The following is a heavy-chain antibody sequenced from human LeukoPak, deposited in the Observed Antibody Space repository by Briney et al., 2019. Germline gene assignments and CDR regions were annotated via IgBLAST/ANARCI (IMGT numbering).Heavy chain of an antibody. CDR2: ISYDGSNK. V-gene: IGHV3-30*04. J-gene: IGHJ4*02. D-gene: IGHD7-27*01. Sequence: GGSLRLSCAASGFTFSSYAMHWVRQAPGKGLEWVAVISYDGSNKYYADSVKGRFTISRDASKNTLYLQMNSLRADDSAVYYCAKVSLGTLFLFDYWGQGTLVTVSS. CDR3: AKVSLGTLFLFDY. CDR1: GFTFSSYA.